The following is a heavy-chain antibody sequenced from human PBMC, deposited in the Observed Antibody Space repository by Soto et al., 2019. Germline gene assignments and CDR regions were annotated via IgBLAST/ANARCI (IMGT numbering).Heavy chain of an antibody. V-gene: IGHV3-23*05. D-gene: IGHD5-18*01. J-gene: IGHJ4*02. CDR1: GFTFSTYA. Sequence: GGSLRLACAASGFTFSTYAMSWVRQAPGKGLEWVSTIDNSGGITYYADSVKGRFTISRDNSKNTLYLQMNSLRAEDTAVYYCAKGGYNYGFLFDCWGQGTLVTVSS. CDR2: IDNSGGIT. CDR3: AKGGYNYGFLFDC.